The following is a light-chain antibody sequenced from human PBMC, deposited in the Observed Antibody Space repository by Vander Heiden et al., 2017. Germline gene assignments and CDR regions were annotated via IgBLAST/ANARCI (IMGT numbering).Light chain of an antibody. CDR1: QNIRAY. V-gene: IGKV1-39*01. J-gene: IGKJ5*01. Sequence: DIQMSQSPSSLSASVGDRVTITCRSSQNIRAYLNWYQQKPGKAPRLLIYAASTLQHGVPSRFSASGSGTDFTLTISSLQPDDFSIYYCQQAYSSPLTFGLGTRLEVK. CDR2: AAS. CDR3: QQAYSSPLT.